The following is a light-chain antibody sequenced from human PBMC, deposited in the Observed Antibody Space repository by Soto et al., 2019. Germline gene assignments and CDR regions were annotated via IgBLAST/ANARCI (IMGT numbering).Light chain of an antibody. J-gene: IGLJ1*01. V-gene: IGLV2-14*03. CDR2: DVT. CDR1: SSDVGGYNY. CDR3: NSYTSSSTYV. Sequence: QSVLTQPASVSGSPGQSITISCTGTSSDVGGYNYVYWYQQHPGKVPKLMIYDVTNRPSGVSNRFSGSKSGNTASLTISGLQAEDEADYYCNSYTSSSTYVFGTGTKVPVL.